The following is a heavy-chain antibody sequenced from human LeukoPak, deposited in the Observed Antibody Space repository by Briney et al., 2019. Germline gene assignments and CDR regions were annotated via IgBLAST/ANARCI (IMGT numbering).Heavy chain of an antibody. D-gene: IGHD4-23*01. CDR2: ISAYNGNT. CDR3: ARNENYGGDWFDP. Sequence: ASVKVSCKASGYTFTSYGISWVRQAPGQGLEWMGLISAYNGNTNYAQKLQGRVTMTTDTSTSTAYMELRSLRSDDTAVYYCARNENYGGDWFDPWDQGTLVTVSS. V-gene: IGHV1-18*01. J-gene: IGHJ5*02. CDR1: GYTFTSYG.